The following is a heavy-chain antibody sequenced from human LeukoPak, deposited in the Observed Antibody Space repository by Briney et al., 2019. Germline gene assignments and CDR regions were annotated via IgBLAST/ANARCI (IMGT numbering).Heavy chain of an antibody. CDR3: ARVRSDVLLWFGEVDY. CDR2: INHSGST. D-gene: IGHD3-10*01. Sequence: SETLSLTCAVYGGSFSGYYWSWIRQPPGKGLEWIGEINHSGSTNYNPSLKSRVTISVDTSKNQFSLKLSSVTAADTAVYYCARVRSDVLLWFGEVDYWGQGTLVTVSS. CDR1: GGSFSGYY. J-gene: IGHJ4*02. V-gene: IGHV4-34*01.